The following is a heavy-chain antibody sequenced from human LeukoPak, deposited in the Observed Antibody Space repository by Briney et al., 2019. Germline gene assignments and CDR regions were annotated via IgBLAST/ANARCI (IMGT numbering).Heavy chain of an antibody. CDR1: GFTFSSYA. J-gene: IGHJ6*03. D-gene: IGHD6-19*01. CDR3: AKEGIAVEGEYYYYMDV. Sequence: GGSLRLSCAASGFTFSSYAMSWVRQAPGKGLEWVAFIRYDGSNKYYADSVKGRFTISRDNSKNTLYLQMNSLRAEDTAVYYCAKEGIAVEGEYYYYMDVWGKGTTVTVSS. CDR2: IRYDGSNK. V-gene: IGHV3-30*02.